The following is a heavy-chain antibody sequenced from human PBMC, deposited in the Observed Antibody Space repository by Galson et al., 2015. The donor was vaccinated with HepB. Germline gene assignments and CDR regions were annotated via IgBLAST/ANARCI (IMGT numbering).Heavy chain of an antibody. V-gene: IGHV3-21*01. Sequence: SLRLSCAASGFTFSSYSMNWVRQAPGKGLEWVSSISSSSSYIYYADSVKGRFTISRGNAKNSLYLQMNSLRAEDTAVYYCARDGLYSSSWSSFDYWGQGTLVTVSS. CDR1: GFTFSSYS. D-gene: IGHD6-13*01. J-gene: IGHJ4*02. CDR2: ISSSSSYI. CDR3: ARDGLYSSSWSSFDY.